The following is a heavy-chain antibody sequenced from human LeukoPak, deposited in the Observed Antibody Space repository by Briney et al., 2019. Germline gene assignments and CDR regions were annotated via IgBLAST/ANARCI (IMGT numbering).Heavy chain of an antibody. CDR3: ARESGFWSGYYRGCDY. D-gene: IGHD3-3*01. Sequence: SETLSLTCTVSGYSISSGYYWGWIRQPPGKGLEWIGSIYHSGGTYYNPSLKSRVTISVDTSKNQFSLKLSSVTAADTAVYYCARESGFWSGYYRGCDYWGQGTLVTVSS. J-gene: IGHJ4*02. CDR1: GYSISSGYY. V-gene: IGHV4-38-2*02. CDR2: IYHSGGT.